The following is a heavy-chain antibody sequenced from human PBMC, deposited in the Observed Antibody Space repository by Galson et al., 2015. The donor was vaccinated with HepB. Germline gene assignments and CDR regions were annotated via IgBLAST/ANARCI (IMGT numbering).Heavy chain of an antibody. Sequence: SLRLSCAASGFTFSSYGMHWVRQAPGKGLEWVAVISYDGSNKYYADSVKGRFTISRDNSKNTLYLQMNSLRAEDTAVYYCAKGAAERVVATLEYFQHWGQGTLVTVSS. V-gene: IGHV3-30*18. J-gene: IGHJ1*01. CDR1: GFTFSSYG. CDR2: ISYDGSNK. D-gene: IGHD5-12*01. CDR3: AKGAAERVVATLEYFQH.